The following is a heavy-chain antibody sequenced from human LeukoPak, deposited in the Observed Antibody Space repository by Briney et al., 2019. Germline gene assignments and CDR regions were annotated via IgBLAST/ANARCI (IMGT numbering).Heavy chain of an antibody. CDR3: ARDTPGYDYGGPGVS. Sequence: SETLSLTCTVSGYSISSGYDWGWIRQPPGKGLEWIGSIYYRRTTYYNPSLKSRVTISVDTSKNQFSLRLSSMTAADTAVYYCARDTPGYDYGGPGVSWGQETLVTVSS. D-gene: IGHD4-23*01. V-gene: IGHV4-38-2*02. CDR1: GYSISSGYD. CDR2: IYYRRTT. J-gene: IGHJ5*02.